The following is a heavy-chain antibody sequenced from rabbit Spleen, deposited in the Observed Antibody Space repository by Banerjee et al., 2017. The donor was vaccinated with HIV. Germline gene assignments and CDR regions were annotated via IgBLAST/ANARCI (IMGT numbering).Heavy chain of an antibody. D-gene: IGHD1-1*01. CDR2: IGAGVSYTT. J-gene: IGHJ6*01. CDR3: ARDSATSFSSYGMDL. Sequence: QSLEESGGDLVKPGASLTLTCTASGLDFSSYYYMCWVRQAPGKGPEWIACIGAGVSYTTYYATWAKGQFTISKTSSTTVTLQMTSLTAADTATYFCARDSATSFSSYGMDLWGPGTLVTVS. V-gene: IGHV1S40*01. CDR1: GLDFSSYYY.